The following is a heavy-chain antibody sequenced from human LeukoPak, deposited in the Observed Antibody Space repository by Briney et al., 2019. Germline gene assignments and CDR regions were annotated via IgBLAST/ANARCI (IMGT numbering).Heavy chain of an antibody. CDR2: IYYSGST. D-gene: IGHD1-26*01. CDR1: GGSISSYY. J-gene: IGHJ3*02. Sequence: SETLSLTCTVSGGSISSYYRSWIRQPPGKGLEWIGYIYYSGSTNYNPSLKSRVTISVDTSKNQFSLKLSSVTAADTAVYYCARALGKWEPDAFDIWGQGTMVTVSS. V-gene: IGHV4-59*01. CDR3: ARALGKWEPDAFDI.